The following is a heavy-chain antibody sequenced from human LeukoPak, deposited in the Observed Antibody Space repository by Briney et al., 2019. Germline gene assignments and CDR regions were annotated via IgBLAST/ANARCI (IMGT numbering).Heavy chain of an antibody. D-gene: IGHD6-19*01. J-gene: IGHJ4*02. V-gene: IGHV3-9*01. CDR2: ISWNSGSI. CDR3: AKDNRRHYTSGPNPDSLH. Sequence: AGGSLRLSCAGSGFIFNNYAMHWVRQPPGKGLEWVSGISWNSGSIDYADSVKGRFTISRDNAKNSLYLQMNSLRVKDTAFYYCAKDNRRHYTSGPNPDSLHWGQGALVTVSS. CDR1: GFIFNNYA.